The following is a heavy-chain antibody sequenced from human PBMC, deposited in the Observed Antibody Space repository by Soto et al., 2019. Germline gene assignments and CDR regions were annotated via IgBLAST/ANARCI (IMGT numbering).Heavy chain of an antibody. CDR1: GFTFSDYY. CDR2: ISSSGSTI. J-gene: IGHJ6*02. D-gene: IGHD6-13*01. Sequence: GGSLRLSCAASGFTFSDYYMSWIRQAPGKGLEWVSYISSSGSTIYYADSVKGRFTISRDNAKNSRYLQMNSLRAEDTAVYYCARSRREAAGGYYYGMDVWGQGTTVTVSS. CDR3: ARSRREAAGGYYYGMDV. V-gene: IGHV3-11*01.